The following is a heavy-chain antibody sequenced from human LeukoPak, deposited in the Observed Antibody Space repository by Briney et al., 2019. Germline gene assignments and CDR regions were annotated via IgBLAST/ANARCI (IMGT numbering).Heavy chain of an antibody. Sequence: GGSLRLSCTASGFTFGDYAMSWVRQAPGKGLEWVGFIRSKAYGGTTEYAASVKGRFTISGDDSKSIAYLQMNSLKTEDTAVYYCTRESIVGATTGGYFDYWGQGTLVTVSS. V-gene: IGHV3-49*04. CDR2: IRSKAYGGTT. J-gene: IGHJ4*02. D-gene: IGHD1-26*01. CDR1: GFTFGDYA. CDR3: TRESIVGATTGGYFDY.